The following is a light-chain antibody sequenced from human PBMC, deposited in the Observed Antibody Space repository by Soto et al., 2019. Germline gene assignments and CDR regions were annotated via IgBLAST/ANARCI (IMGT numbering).Light chain of an antibody. J-gene: IGKJ1*01. V-gene: IGKV1-5*03. Sequence: DMRRDKSPFTVSSAVGDRVTITCRASQSINRWLAWYQQKPGKAPKLLIYKASSLESGVPSRFSGSGSGTEFTLTISRLQPDDCAPDYRQEYNRYLPTFGPGAKVDIK. CDR1: QSINRW. CDR3: QEYNRYLPT. CDR2: KAS.